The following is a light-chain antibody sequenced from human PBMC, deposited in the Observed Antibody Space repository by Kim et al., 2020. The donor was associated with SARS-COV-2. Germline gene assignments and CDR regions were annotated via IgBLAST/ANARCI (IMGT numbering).Light chain of an antibody. J-gene: IGKJ2*01. CDR2: AAS. CDR1: QSVSSN. Sequence: EIVLTQSPATLSVSPGERATLSCRASQSVSSNLAWYQQKPGQAPRLLIYAASTRATGIPARFSGSGSGTEFTLTITSLQSEDFAVYYCQQFNNWPPKYTFGQGTSWRS. CDR3: QQFNNWPPKYT. V-gene: IGKV3-15*01.